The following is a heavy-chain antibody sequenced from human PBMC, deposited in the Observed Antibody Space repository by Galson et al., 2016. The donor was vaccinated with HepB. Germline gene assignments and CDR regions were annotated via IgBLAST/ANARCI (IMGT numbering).Heavy chain of an antibody. V-gene: IGHV1-18*01. Sequence: SVKFSCKASGYTFSNYGISWVRQAPGQGLEWMAWISFYNVNTNYEAKFQGRVTMTTDTSTNTAYMELRSLRSDDTAVYYCARVPGAHYFDHWGQGTLVTVSS. CDR1: GYTFSNYG. CDR3: ARVPGAHYFDH. J-gene: IGHJ4*02. D-gene: IGHD7-27*01. CDR2: ISFYNVNT.